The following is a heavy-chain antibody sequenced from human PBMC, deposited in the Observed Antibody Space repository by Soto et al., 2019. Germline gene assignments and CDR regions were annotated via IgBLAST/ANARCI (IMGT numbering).Heavy chain of an antibody. D-gene: IGHD5-18*01. Sequence: SVKVSCKASGGTFSSYAISWVRQAPGQGLEWMGGIIPIFGTANYAQKFQGRVTITADESTSTAYMELSSLRSEDTAVYYCARDLGTAMTTGYYYGMDVWGQGTTVTVYS. CDR2: IIPIFGTA. V-gene: IGHV1-69*13. J-gene: IGHJ6*02. CDR1: GGTFSSYA. CDR3: ARDLGTAMTTGYYYGMDV.